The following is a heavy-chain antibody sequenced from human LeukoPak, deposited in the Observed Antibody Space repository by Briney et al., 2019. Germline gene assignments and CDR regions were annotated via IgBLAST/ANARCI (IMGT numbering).Heavy chain of an antibody. CDR3: ASERPSSSWYDY. Sequence: GGSLRLSCAVSGLTFSRYAMTWVRQAPGKGLEWVANIYQDGSEKYYVDSVRGRFTISRDNAKNTLYLQMNSLRAEDTAVYFCASERPSSSWYDYWGQGTLVTVSS. D-gene: IGHD6-13*01. CDR2: IYQDGSEK. V-gene: IGHV3-7*01. CDR1: GLTFSRYA. J-gene: IGHJ4*02.